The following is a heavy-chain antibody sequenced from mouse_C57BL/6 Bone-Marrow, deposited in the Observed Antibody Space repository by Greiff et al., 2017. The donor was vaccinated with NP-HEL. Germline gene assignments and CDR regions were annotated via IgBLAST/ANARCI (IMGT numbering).Heavy chain of an antibody. V-gene: IGHV1-19*01. J-gene: IGHJ2*01. CDR2: INPYNGGT. D-gene: IGHD1-1*01. CDR1: GYTFTDYY. Sequence: EVQLQQSGPVLVKPGASVKMSCKASGYTFTDYYMNWVKQSHGKSLEWIGVINPYNGGTSYNQKFKGKATLTVDKSSSTAYMELNSLTSEDSAVYYCARWNTTVGDYWGQGTTLTVSS. CDR3: ARWNTTVGDY.